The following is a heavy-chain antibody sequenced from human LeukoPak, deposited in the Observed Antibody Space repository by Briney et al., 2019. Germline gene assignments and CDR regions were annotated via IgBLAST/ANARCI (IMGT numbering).Heavy chain of an antibody. J-gene: IGHJ4*02. Sequence: PGRSLRLSCAASGFTFEDYAMHWVRLAPGKGLEWVSGISWNSVSINYADSVKGRFTISRDNAKNSLYLQMNSLRAEDTAFYYCGKASDYSGSGTYFGGTDYWGQGTLVTVSS. CDR1: GFTFEDYA. D-gene: IGHD3-10*01. CDR3: GKASDYSGSGTYFGGTDY. V-gene: IGHV3-9*01. CDR2: ISWNSVSI.